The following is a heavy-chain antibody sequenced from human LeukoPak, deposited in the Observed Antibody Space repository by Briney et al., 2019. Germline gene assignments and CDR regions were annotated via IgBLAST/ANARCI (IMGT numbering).Heavy chain of an antibody. J-gene: IGHJ4*02. V-gene: IGHV4-59*12. Sequence: PSETLSLTCTVSGGSISSYYWSWIRQPPGKSLEWIGYIYHSGSTYYNPSLKSRVTISVDRSKNQFSLKLSSVTAADTVVYYCASVAATPFYYFDYWGQGTLVTVSS. CDR1: GGSISSYY. D-gene: IGHD2-15*01. CDR3: ASVAATPFYYFDY. CDR2: IYHSGST.